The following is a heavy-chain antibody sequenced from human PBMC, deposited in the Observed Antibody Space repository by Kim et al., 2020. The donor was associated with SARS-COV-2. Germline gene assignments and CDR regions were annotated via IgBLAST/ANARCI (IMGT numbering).Heavy chain of an antibody. CDR2: IRSKAYGGTT. V-gene: IGHV3-49*04. CDR3: TRDRLDFWSGYTLYYYYYYMDV. J-gene: IGHJ6*03. CDR1: GFTFGDYA. D-gene: IGHD3-3*01. Sequence: GGSLRLSCTASGFTFGDYAMSWVRQAPGKGLEWVGFIRSKAYGGTTEYAASVKGRFTISRDDSKSIAYLQMNSLKTEDTAVYYCTRDRLDFWSGYTLYYYYYYMDVWGKGTTVTVSS.